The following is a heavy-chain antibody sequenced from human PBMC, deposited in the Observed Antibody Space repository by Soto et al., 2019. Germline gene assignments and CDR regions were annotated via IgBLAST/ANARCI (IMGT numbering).Heavy chain of an antibody. Sequence: SQTRSLTCAITGDSVSSNSAGWSWVRQSPSRGLEWLGRTYYRSKWYYEYAVSVRGRITINPDTSKNQYSLQLNSVTPEDTAVYFCARGYQYSGRIFDYWGQGTPVTVSS. D-gene: IGHD1-26*01. J-gene: IGHJ4*01. CDR1: GDSVSSNSAG. V-gene: IGHV6-1*01. CDR3: ARGYQYSGRIFDY. CDR2: TYYRSKWYY.